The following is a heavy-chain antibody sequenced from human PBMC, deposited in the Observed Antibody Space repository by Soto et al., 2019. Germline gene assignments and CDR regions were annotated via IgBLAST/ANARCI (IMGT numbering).Heavy chain of an antibody. Sequence: SETLSLTCTVSGGSISSYYWSWIRQPPGKGLEWIGYIYYSGSTNYNPSLKSRVTISVDTSKNQFSLKLSSVPAADTAVYYCARQVVIAALCTIGVCYTPSGYSGYENWFDPWGQGTLVTVSS. J-gene: IGHJ5*02. CDR3: ARQVVIAALCTIGVCYTPSGYSGYENWFDP. D-gene: IGHD2-8*01. CDR1: GGSISSYY. CDR2: IYYSGST. V-gene: IGHV4-59*08.